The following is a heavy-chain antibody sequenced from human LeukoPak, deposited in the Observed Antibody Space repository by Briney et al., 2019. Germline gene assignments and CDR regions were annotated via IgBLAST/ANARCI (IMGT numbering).Heavy chain of an antibody. D-gene: IGHD2-2*01. CDR1: GGSISSYY. CDR3: ARHGGIVVVPAAGGWFDP. Sequence: SETLSLTCTVSGGSISSYYWSWIRQPPGKGPEWIGYIYTSGSTNYNPSLKSRVTISVDTSKNQFSLKLSSVTAADTAVYYCARHGGIVVVPAAGGWFDPWGQGTLVTVSS. CDR2: IYTSGST. V-gene: IGHV4-4*09. J-gene: IGHJ5*02.